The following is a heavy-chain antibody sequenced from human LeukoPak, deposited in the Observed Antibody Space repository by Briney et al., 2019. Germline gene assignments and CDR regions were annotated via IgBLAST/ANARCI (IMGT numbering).Heavy chain of an antibody. CDR2: IYHSGST. CDR3: ARVEAAADYYFDY. D-gene: IGHD6-13*01. CDR1: GGSISSGYY. V-gene: IGHV4-38-2*02. Sequence: PSETLSLTCTVSGGSISSGYYWGWIRQPPGKGLEWIGSIYHSGSTYYNPSLKSRVTISVDTSKNQFSLKLSSVTAADTAVYYCARVEAAADYYFDYWGQGTLVTVSS. J-gene: IGHJ4*02.